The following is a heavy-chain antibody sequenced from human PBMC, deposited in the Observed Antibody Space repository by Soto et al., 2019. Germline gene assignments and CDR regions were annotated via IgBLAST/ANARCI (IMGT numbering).Heavy chain of an antibody. CDR3: ARGGISGTTGRVDY. CDR1: GGPFSGYY. D-gene: IGHD1-20*01. J-gene: IGHJ4*02. Sequence: QVQLQQWGAGLLKPSETLSLTCAVYGGPFSGYYWSWIRQPPGKGLEWIGEINHSESTNYNPSLTSRVTISIDASKNQFSLKLSSVPAADTAVYYCARGGISGTTGRVDYWGQGSLVTVSS. CDR2: INHSEST. V-gene: IGHV4-34*01.